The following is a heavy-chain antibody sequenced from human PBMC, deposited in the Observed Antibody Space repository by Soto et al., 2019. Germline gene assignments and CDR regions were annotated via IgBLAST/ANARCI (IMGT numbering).Heavy chain of an antibody. D-gene: IGHD6-19*01. J-gene: IGHJ5*02. CDR1: GFPFSTTG. CDR3: AKVLYGSGWSNSFAP. Sequence: QVQLVDSGGGVVQPGRSLRLSCAASGFPFSTTGMHWVRQAPGKGLEWVAMISHDGGAKYYADSGKGRSTISRDASKTTLYLQMTSLRPEDTAVYYCAKVLYGSGWSNSFAPWGQGTVVTVSS. CDR2: ISHDGGAK. V-gene: IGHV3-30*18.